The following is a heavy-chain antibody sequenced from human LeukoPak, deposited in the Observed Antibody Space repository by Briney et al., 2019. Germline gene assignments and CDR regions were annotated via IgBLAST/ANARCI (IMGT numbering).Heavy chain of an antibody. CDR1: GYTFTNYW. V-gene: IGHV5-51*01. J-gene: IGHJ4*02. CDR2: MNPADSDT. D-gene: IGHD4-23*01. CDR3: ARRFNYGGKAFDS. Sequence: GESLKISCQGSGYTFTNYWIGWVRQVPGKGLEWMGVMNPADSDTRYSPSFRGQVTITVDKSTSTAYLQWSSLKASDTAMYYCARRFNYGGKAFDSWAQGSLVTVSS.